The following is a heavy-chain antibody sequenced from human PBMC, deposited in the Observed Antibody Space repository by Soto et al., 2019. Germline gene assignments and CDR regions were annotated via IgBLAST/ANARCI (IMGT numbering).Heavy chain of an antibody. Sequence: QVQLQQSGPGLVEPSQTLSLTCIVSGGSISSEYYHWTWIRQSPGKGLEWIGYIHYTGSIMYNPSFKSRLTMAVDTSKNQFSLQLTSETAADTAVYFCAREDDGGDRDYYGLDIWGQGTTVTVSS. V-gene: IGHV4-30-4*08. CDR1: GGSISSEYYH. D-gene: IGHD2-21*02. CDR2: IHYTGSI. J-gene: IGHJ6*02. CDR3: AREDDGGDRDYYGLDI.